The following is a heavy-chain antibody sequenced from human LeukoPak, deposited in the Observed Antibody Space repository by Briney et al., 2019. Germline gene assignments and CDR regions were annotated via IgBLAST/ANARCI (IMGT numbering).Heavy chain of an antibody. CDR3: YASLNCRITISVDTSKTQSLKVTSVTAADTAVYYCARHWMVRGVIKGKLDY. J-gene: IGHJ4*02. D-gene: IGHD1-26*01. CDR2: IYHLRST. Sequence: SETLSLTCVVYGGSFSGDYRNSLRQPPGKGLEWIGEIYHLRSTNYNPSLNSRVTISVDTSKPPGKGLEWIGEINHSRSSYFYASLNCRITISVDTSKTQSLKVTSVTAADTAVYYCARHWMVRGVIKGKLDYWGQGTLVTVSS. V-gene: IGHV4-34*01. CDR1: GGSFSGDY.